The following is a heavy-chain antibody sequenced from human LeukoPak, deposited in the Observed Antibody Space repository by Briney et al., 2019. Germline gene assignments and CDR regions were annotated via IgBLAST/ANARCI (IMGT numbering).Heavy chain of an antibody. J-gene: IGHJ4*02. D-gene: IGHD3-16*02. CDR3: ARGRVGARNGLFPRGYRYYFDY. CDR1: GGSISSYY. V-gene: IGHV4-59*01. Sequence: SETLSLTCTVSGGSISSYYWSWIRQPPGKGLEWIGYIYYSGSTNYNPSLKSRVTISVDTSKNQFSLKLSSVTAADTAVYYCARGRVGARNGLFPRGYRYYFDYWGQGTLVTVSS. CDR2: IYYSGST.